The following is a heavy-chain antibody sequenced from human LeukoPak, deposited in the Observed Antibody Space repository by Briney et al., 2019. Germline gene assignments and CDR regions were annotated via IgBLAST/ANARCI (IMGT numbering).Heavy chain of an antibody. CDR1: GGSISSYY. Sequence: PSETLSLTCTVSGGSISSYYWSWIRQPPGKGLEWIGYIYYSGSTNYNPSLKSRVTISVDTSKNQFSLKLSSVTAADTAVYYCARGLEPYRKAAFDIWGQGTMVTVSS. V-gene: IGHV4-59*01. CDR2: IYYSGST. CDR3: ARGLEPYRKAAFDI. J-gene: IGHJ3*02. D-gene: IGHD1-1*01.